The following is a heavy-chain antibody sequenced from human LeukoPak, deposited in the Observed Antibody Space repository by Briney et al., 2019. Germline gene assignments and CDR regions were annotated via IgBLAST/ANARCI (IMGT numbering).Heavy chain of an antibody. D-gene: IGHD1-7*01. CDR3: ASWNYDGGYYGMDV. V-gene: IGHV1-24*01. CDR1: GYTLTELS. Sequence: ASVKVSCKVSGYTLTELSMHWVRQAPGKGLEWMGGFDPEDGETIYAQKFQGRVTVTEDTSTDTAYMELSSLRSEDTAVYYCASWNYDGGYYGMDVWGQGTTVTVSS. J-gene: IGHJ6*02. CDR2: FDPEDGET.